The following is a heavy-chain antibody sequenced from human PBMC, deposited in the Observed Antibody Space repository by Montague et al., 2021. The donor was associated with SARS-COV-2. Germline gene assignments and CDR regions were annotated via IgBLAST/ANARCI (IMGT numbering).Heavy chain of an antibody. CDR1: GGSFNDYY. V-gene: IGHV4-34*01. Sequence: SETLSLTCAVYGGSFNDYYWSWIRQSPGKGLGWIGEINHDGITNYSPSLKSRVTISADTSKNQFSLKLKSVTAADTANYYCARGHQGVAMIVVVMIGAEYYFDYWGQGSLVTVSS. CDR3: ARGHQGVAMIVVVMIGAEYYFDY. J-gene: IGHJ4*02. CDR2: INHDGIT. D-gene: IGHD3-22*01.